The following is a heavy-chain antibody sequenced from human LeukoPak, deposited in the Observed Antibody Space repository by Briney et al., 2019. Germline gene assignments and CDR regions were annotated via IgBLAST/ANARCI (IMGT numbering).Heavy chain of an antibody. CDR1: GGSISSYY. CDR3: ARELSVDTDMPYGMDV. Sequence: SETLSLTCTVSGGSISSYYWSWIRQPPGKGLEWIGYIYYSGSTNYNPSLKSRVTISVDTSKNQFSLKLSSVTAADTAVYYCARELSVDTDMPYGMDVWGQGTTVTLSS. CDR2: IYYSGST. D-gene: IGHD5-18*01. V-gene: IGHV4-59*01. J-gene: IGHJ6*02.